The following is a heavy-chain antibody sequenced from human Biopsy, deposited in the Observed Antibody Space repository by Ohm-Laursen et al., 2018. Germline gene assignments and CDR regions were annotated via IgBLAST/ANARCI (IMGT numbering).Heavy chain of an antibody. J-gene: IGHJ6*02. CDR1: GFSFDNHV. CDR2: ISWNSDSI. V-gene: IGHV3-9*01. CDR3: AKDRYPSSWHYYYGMDV. D-gene: IGHD6-13*01. Sequence: SLRLSCAASGFSFDNHVMHWVRQAPGKGLEWVSGISWNSDSIGYADSVKGRFTISRDNAKNSLYLQMNSLRSEDTASYYCAKDRYPSSWHYYYGMDVWGQGTTVTVSS.